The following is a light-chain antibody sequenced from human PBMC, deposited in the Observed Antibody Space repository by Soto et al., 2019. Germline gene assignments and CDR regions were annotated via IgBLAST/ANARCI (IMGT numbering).Light chain of an antibody. CDR2: EVS. Sequence: QSVLTQPASVSGSPGQSITISCTGTSSDVGSYNLVSWYRQHPGKAPKLMIYEVSKRPSGVSNRFSGSKSGNTASLTISGLQAEDEADYYCCSYAGSSTWVFGGGTQLTVL. V-gene: IGLV2-23*02. J-gene: IGLJ3*02. CDR1: SSDVGSYNL. CDR3: CSYAGSSTWV.